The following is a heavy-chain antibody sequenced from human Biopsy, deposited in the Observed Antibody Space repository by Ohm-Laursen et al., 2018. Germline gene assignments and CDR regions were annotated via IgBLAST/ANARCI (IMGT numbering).Heavy chain of an antibody. CDR1: GGSISNNNYY. CDR2: IFYRGST. Sequence: SETLSLTCTVSGGSISNNNYYWGWIRQPPGKGLEWIGRIFYRGSTHYKPSIKSQVNISEDTPKNQFSLKLNSVTAADTAVYYCARDYDTSGYYYVSWGQGTLVTVSS. D-gene: IGHD3-22*01. J-gene: IGHJ5*02. V-gene: IGHV4-39*01. CDR3: ARDYDTSGYYYVS.